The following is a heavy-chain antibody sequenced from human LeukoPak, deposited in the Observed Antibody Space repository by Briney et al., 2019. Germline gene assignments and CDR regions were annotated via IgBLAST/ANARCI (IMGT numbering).Heavy chain of an antibody. J-gene: IGHJ4*02. Sequence: ASVKVSCKASGYTFTSYDINWVRQATGQGLEWMGWINPNSGGTNYAQKFQGRVTMTRDTSISTAYMELSRLRSDDTAVYYCAREGGGDYYDSSGSFDYWGQGTLVTVSS. CDR1: GYTFTSYD. D-gene: IGHD3-22*01. CDR3: AREGGGDYYDSSGSFDY. V-gene: IGHV1-2*02. CDR2: INPNSGGT.